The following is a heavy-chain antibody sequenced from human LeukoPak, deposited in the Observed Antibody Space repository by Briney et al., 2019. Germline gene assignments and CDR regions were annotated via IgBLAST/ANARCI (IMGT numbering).Heavy chain of an antibody. V-gene: IGHV3-74*01. D-gene: IGHD5-18*01. Sequence: GGSLRLSCAASGFPFRSYWMHWVRQAPGKGLVWVSLINSDGSTTTYAASVKGRFTISRDNAKNTVDLQMNSLTAEDTAVYYCARDRGHTFDYWGQGTLVTVSS. CDR3: ARDRGHTFDY. CDR2: INSDGSTT. CDR1: GFPFRSYW. J-gene: IGHJ4*02.